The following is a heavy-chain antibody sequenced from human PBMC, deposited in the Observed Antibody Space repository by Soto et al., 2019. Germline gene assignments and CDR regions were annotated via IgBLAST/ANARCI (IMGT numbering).Heavy chain of an antibody. J-gene: IGHJ5*02. CDR2: INPSGGST. CDR3: ARDRHPMVRGVKVNWFDP. D-gene: IGHD3-10*01. CDR1: GYTFTSYY. Sequence: ASVKVSCKASGYTFTSYYMHWVRQDPGQRLEWMGIINPSGGSTIYAQKFQGRVTMTRDTSTSTVYMELSSLRSEDTAVYYCARDRHPMVRGVKVNWFDPWGQGTLVTVSS. V-gene: IGHV1-46*01.